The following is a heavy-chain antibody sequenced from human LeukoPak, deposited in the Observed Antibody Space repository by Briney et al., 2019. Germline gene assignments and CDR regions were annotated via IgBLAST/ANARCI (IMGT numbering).Heavy chain of an antibody. Sequence: GGSLRLSCAASGFTFSSYAMSWVRQAPGKGLEWVSAISGSGGSTYYADSVKDRFTISRDNSKNTLYLQMNSLRAEDTAVYYCAKFDLAWLGYFDYWGQGTLVTVSS. CDR3: AKFDLAWLGYFDY. J-gene: IGHJ4*02. D-gene: IGHD6-19*01. CDR1: GFTFSSYA. V-gene: IGHV3-23*01. CDR2: ISGSGGST.